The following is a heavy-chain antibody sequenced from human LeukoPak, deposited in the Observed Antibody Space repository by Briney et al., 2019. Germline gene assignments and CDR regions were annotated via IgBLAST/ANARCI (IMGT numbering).Heavy chain of an antibody. D-gene: IGHD1-26*01. CDR3: PKDRGSYFYLLNAFDI. J-gene: IGHJ3*02. CDR2: IWYDGSNK. CDR1: GFTFSSYG. Sequence: PGRSLRLSCAASGFTFSSYGMHWVRQAPGKGLEWVAVIWYDGSNKYYADSVKGRFTISRDNSKNTLYLQMNSLRAEDTAVYYCPKDRGSYFYLLNAFDIWGQGTMVTVSS. V-gene: IGHV3-33*06.